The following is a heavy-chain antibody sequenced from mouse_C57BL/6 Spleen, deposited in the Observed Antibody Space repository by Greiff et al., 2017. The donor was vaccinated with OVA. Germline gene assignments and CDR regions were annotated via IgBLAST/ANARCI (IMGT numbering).Heavy chain of an antibody. J-gene: IGHJ3*01. V-gene: IGHV1-55*01. CDR2: IYPGSGST. Sequence: QVQLQQSGAELVKPGASVKMSCKASGYTFTSYWITWVKQRPGQGLEWIGDIYPGSGSTNYNEKFKSKATLTVDTSSSTAYMQLSSLTSEDSAVYYCARIGDSSGLFAYWGQGTLVTVSA. CDR1: GYTFTSYW. CDR3: ARIGDSSGLFAY. D-gene: IGHD3-2*02.